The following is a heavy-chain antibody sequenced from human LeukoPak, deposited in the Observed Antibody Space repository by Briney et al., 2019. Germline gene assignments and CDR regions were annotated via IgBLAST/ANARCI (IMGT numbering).Heavy chain of an antibody. CDR2: IYYSGII. V-gene: IGHV4-39*01. D-gene: IGHD5-12*01. CDR3: ARQGSGYDHLDD. Sequence: SETLSLTCTVSGGSITRSGHYWGWIRQPPGTGLEWIGCIYYSGIIYYNPPLESRVTISVDTSKNQFSLKLSSVTAADTAMYYCARQGSGYDHLDDWGQGTLVTVSS. J-gene: IGHJ4*02. CDR1: GGSITRSGHY.